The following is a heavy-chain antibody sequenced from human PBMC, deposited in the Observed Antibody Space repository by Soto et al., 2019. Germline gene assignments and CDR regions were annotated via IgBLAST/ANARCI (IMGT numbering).Heavy chain of an antibody. J-gene: IGHJ4*01. CDR3: AKGRARIVYGVDVHFHY. Sequence: PVGSLRICCKASGFSFSDYAMTWVRQAPGKGLEWVSVSSGSGDNTFYAASVKGRFAISRDNSKNVLYLQMNSLSADDAAVYFCAKGRARIVYGVDVHFHYCWLGTIVTVAT. CDR1: GFSFSDYA. CDR2: SSGSGDNT. V-gene: IGHV3-23*01. D-gene: IGHD3-3*01.